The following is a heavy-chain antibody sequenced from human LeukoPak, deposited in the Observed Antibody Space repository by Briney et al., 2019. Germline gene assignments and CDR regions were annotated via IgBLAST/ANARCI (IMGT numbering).Heavy chain of an antibody. Sequence: SETLSLTCAVYGGSFSGYYWSWIRQPPGKGLEWIGEISHSGSTNYNPSLKSRVTISVDTSKNQFSLKLSSVTAADTAVYYCATHSYDFWSGYIDYWGQGTLVTVSS. V-gene: IGHV4-34*01. CDR1: GGSFSGYY. CDR3: ATHSYDFWSGYIDY. CDR2: ISHSGST. D-gene: IGHD3-3*01. J-gene: IGHJ4*02.